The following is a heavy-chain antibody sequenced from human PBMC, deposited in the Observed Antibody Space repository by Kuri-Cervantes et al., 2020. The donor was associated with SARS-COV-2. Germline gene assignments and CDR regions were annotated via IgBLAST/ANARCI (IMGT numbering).Heavy chain of an antibody. Sequence: GESLKISCAASGFTFSSYGMHWVRQAPGKGLEWVAVISYDGSNKYYADSVKGRFTISRDNSKNTLYLQMNSLRAEDTAVYYCAKDLCGGDCPPLDDWGQGTLVTVSS. J-gene: IGHJ4*02. D-gene: IGHD2-21*01. CDR1: GFTFSSYG. CDR3: AKDLCGGDCPPLDD. V-gene: IGHV3-30*18. CDR2: ISYDGSNK.